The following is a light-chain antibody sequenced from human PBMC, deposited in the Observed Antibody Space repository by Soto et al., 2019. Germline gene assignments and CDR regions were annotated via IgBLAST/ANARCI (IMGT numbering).Light chain of an antibody. CDR1: SSDVDGYNY. CDR3: ISYTTISTYV. Sequence: QSALTQPASVSGSPGQSIAISCTGTSSDVDGYNYVSWYQHHPGKAPKLMIYDVSSRPSGVSHRFSGSKSGNTASLTISGLQAEDEADYYCISYTTISTYVFGTGTKLTVL. J-gene: IGLJ1*01. V-gene: IGLV2-14*03. CDR2: DVS.